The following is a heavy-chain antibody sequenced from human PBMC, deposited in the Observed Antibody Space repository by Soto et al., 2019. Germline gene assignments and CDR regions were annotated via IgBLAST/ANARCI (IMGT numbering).Heavy chain of an antibody. CDR2: IYPGDSDT. J-gene: IGHJ5*02. CDR3: ARHPYREYCSGGSCYFRPNPGGGWFDP. CDR1: GYSFTSYW. V-gene: IGHV5-51*01. D-gene: IGHD2-15*01. Sequence: GESLKISCKGSGYSFTSYWIGWVRQMPGKGLEWMGIIYPGDSDTRYSPSFQGQVTISADKSISTAYLQWSSLKASDTAMYYCARHPYREYCSGGSCYFRPNPGGGWFDPWGQGTLVTVSS.